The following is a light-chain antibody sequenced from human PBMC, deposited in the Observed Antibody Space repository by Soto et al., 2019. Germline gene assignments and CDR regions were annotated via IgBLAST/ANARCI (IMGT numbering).Light chain of an antibody. J-gene: IGKJ4*01. CDR1: QYVSTTF. CDR2: GTS. CDR3: QQYGSSPLT. Sequence: EIVLTQSPGTLSLSPGERATLSCRASQYVSTTFFAWYQQKPGQAPRLLIYGTSNRATGIPDRFSGSGSGTDFTLNISRPEPEEFAVYYCQQYGSSPLTFGGGTRMEIK. V-gene: IGKV3-20*01.